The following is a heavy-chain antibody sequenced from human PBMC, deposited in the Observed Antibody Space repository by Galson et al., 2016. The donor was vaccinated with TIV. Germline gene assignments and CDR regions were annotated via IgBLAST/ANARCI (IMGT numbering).Heavy chain of an antibody. CDR3: ARTQPCGGDCYYFDY. CDR2: INPSGGGT. D-gene: IGHD2-21*02. Sequence: SVKASCKASGYPVTTYYMHWVRQGPGQGLEWMGIINPSGGGTTYAQHFQGRLTMTRDTSTSTVYMELSSLRSEDTAVYYCARTQPCGGDCYYFDYWGQGALVTVSS. CDR1: GYPVTTYY. J-gene: IGHJ4*02. V-gene: IGHV1-46*01.